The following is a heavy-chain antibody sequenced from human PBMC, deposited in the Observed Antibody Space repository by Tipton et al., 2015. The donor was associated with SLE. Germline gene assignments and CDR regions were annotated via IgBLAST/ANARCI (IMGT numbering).Heavy chain of an antibody. CDR3: AGSLVGATVDY. J-gene: IGHJ4*02. V-gene: IGHV3-20*04. D-gene: IGHD1-26*01. CDR1: GFTFDDHG. CDR2: ISWNGGRT. Sequence: SLRLSCAASGFTFDDHGLSWVRQAPGKGLEWVSGISWNGGRTGYTDSVKGRFTISRDNAKNSLYLQMISLRVEDTAVYYCAGSLVGATVDYWGQGTLVTVSS.